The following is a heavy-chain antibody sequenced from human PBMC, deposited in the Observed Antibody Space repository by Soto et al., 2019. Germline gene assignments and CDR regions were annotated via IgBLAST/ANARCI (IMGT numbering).Heavy chain of an antibody. V-gene: IGHV4-31*03. Sequence: SETLSLTCTVSGGSISSGGYYWSWIRQHPGKGLEWIGYIYYSGSTYYNPSLKSRVTISVDTSKNQFSLKLSSVTAADTAVYYCARDAADTTGTVDYWGQGTLVTVSS. CDR3: ARDAADTTGTVDY. CDR1: GGSISSGGYY. D-gene: IGHD1-1*01. CDR2: IYYSGST. J-gene: IGHJ4*02.